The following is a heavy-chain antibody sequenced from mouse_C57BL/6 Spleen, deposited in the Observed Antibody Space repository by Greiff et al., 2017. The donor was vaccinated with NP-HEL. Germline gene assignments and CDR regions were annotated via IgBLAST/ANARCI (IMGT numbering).Heavy chain of an antibody. D-gene: IGHD4-1*01. J-gene: IGHJ1*03. CDR3: ARGGNWDDGYFDV. Sequence: VQLQQSGAELVKPGASVKISCKASGYAFSSYWMNWVKQRPGKGLEWIGQIYPGDGDTNYNGKFKGKATLTADKSSSTAYMQLSSLTSEDSAVYFCARGGNWDDGYFDVWGTGTTVTVSS. CDR1: GYAFSSYW. V-gene: IGHV1-80*01. CDR2: IYPGDGDT.